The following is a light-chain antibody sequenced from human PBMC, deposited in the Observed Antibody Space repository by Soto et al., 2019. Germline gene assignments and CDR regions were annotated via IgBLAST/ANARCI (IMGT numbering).Light chain of an antibody. Sequence: DIVMTQSPATLSVSPGERATLSCRASQTVYTNLAWYQQKPGQAPRLLIYGASARAAGIPDRFSGSGSGTEFTLPTSTLQSEVFQVYYFQYYNNRLFAFGQGTKVDTK. V-gene: IGKV3-15*01. J-gene: IGKJ2*01. CDR3: QYYNNRLFA. CDR1: QTVYTN. CDR2: GAS.